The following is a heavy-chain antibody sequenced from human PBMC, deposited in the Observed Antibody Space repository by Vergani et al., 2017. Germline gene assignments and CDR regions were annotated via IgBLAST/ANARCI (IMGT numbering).Heavy chain of an antibody. CDR1: GGSFTSYH. CDR3: AIVNTETNGHLYYYYYMDV. V-gene: IGHV4-34*01. D-gene: IGHD4-11*01. Sequence: QVQLQQWGGGLLKPSETLSLTCVVNGGSFTSYHWTWIRQSPGEGLEWVGDIDHTGRPDYNPSRKSRLTMSVDKSRNQFSLTLNSVTATDTAIYFCAIVNTETNGHLYYYYYMDVWGQGTAVTVS. J-gene: IGHJ6*03. CDR2: IDHTGRP.